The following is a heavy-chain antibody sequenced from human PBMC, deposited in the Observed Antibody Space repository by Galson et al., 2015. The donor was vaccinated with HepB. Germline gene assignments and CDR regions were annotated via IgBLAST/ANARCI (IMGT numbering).Heavy chain of an antibody. CDR1: GYSFSNYG. D-gene: IGHD2/OR15-2a*01. CDR3: ARDSRLDLRLNNYLSDGMDV. V-gene: IGHV1-18*01. CDR2: FSGYDGST. J-gene: IGHJ6*02. Sequence: SVKVSCKASGYSFSNYGLSWIRQAPGPGLEWMGWFSGYDGSTNYAQKFQGRVTMTADASTGTAYLELRNLRSDDTAVYYCARDSRLDLRLNNYLSDGMDVWGQGTAVTVSS.